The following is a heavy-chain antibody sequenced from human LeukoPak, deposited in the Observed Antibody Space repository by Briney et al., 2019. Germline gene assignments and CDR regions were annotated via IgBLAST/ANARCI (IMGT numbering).Heavy chain of an antibody. CDR3: AKDREYCSGGSCHSPRYFDY. Sequence: GGSLRLSCAASGFTIRTYAMTWVRQAPGKGLEWVSAIRVSGSTYYADSVMGRFTISRDNSKNTLYLQMNVLRAEDTAVYYCAKDREYCSGGSCHSPRYFDYWGQGTLVTVSS. CDR1: GFTIRTYA. CDR2: IRVSGST. D-gene: IGHD2-15*01. J-gene: IGHJ4*02. V-gene: IGHV3-23*01.